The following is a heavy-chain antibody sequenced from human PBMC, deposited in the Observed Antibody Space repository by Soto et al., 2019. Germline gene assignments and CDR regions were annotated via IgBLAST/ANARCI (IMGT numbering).Heavy chain of an antibody. CDR3: ARDGIAAAGTSCFDP. CDR2: INAGNGNT. Sequence: QVQLVQSGAEEKKPGASVKVSCKASGYTFTSHAMHWVRQAPGQRLEWMGWINAGNGNTKYSQKFQGRVTITTDTSXXTAYMELSSLRSEDTAVYYCARDGIAAAGTSCFDPWGQGTLVTVSS. D-gene: IGHD6-13*01. CDR1: GYTFTSHA. J-gene: IGHJ5*02. V-gene: IGHV1-3*05.